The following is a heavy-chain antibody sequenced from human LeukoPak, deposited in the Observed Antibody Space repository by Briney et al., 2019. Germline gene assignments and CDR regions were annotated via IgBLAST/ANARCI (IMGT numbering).Heavy chain of an antibody. Sequence: ASVKVSCKASGYTITGYYIHWVRQAPGQGLEWMGWIYPKSGGTNSAQKFQGRVTMTRDTSISTAYMELSRLKFDDTAVYYCARVSTSGYRDWLDPWGQGTLVTVSS. V-gene: IGHV1-2*02. CDR3: ARVSTSGYRDWLDP. CDR1: GYTITGYY. J-gene: IGHJ5*02. D-gene: IGHD3-9*01. CDR2: IYPKSGGT.